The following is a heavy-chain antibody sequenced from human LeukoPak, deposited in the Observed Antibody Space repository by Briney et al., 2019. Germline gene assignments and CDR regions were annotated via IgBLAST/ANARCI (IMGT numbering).Heavy chain of an antibody. CDR1: GGSISSYY. CDR2: IYYSGST. V-gene: IGHV4-59*01. CDR3: AREMAEYYFDY. Sequence: PSETQSLTCTVSGGSISSYYWSWIRQPPGKGLEWIGDIYYSGSTNYNPSLKSRVTISVDTSKNQFSLKLSSVTAADTAVYYCAREMAEYYFDYWGQGTLVTVSS. J-gene: IGHJ4*02.